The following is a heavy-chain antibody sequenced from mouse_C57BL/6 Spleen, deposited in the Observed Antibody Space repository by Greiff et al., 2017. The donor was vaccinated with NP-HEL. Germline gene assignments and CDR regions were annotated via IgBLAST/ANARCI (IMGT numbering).Heavy chain of an antibody. CDR1: GYAFSSSW. Sequence: VQLQQSGPELVKPGASVKISCKASGYAFSSSWMNWVKQRPGKGLEWIGRIYPGDGDTNYNGKFKGKATLTADKSSSTASMQLSSLTSEDSAVYCGAKGGMVRRAWFAYWGQGTLVTVSA. CDR3: AKGGMVRRAWFAY. J-gene: IGHJ3*01. CDR2: IYPGDGDT. V-gene: IGHV1-82*01. D-gene: IGHD2-2*01.